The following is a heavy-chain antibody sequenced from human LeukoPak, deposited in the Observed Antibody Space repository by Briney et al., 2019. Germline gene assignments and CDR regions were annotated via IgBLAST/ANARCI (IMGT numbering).Heavy chain of an antibody. Sequence: EPGGSLRLSCAASGFTFSNYWMHWVRQAPGKGLVWVSRINSDGSSATYADSVKGRFTISRDNAKNTLFVQMNSLRDEDTAVYYCARTPSLNYVGDAFDIWGQGTMVTVSS. V-gene: IGHV3-74*01. CDR2: INSDGSSA. D-gene: IGHD1-7*01. J-gene: IGHJ3*02. CDR3: ARTPSLNYVGDAFDI. CDR1: GFTFSNYW.